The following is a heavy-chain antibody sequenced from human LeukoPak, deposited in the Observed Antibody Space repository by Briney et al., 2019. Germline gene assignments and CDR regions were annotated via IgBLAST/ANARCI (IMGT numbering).Heavy chain of an antibody. CDR2: TSFDGSYK. D-gene: IGHD3-22*01. CDR1: GFTFSSYG. Sequence: GGSLRLSCAASGFTFSSYGMHWVRQAPGMGLEWVAMTSFDGSYKNYADSVKGRFTISRDNSKNRLYLQMNSLRAEDTAVYYCAKEFSGYLASFEYWGQGTLVTVSS. J-gene: IGHJ4*02. CDR3: AKEFSGYLASFEY. V-gene: IGHV3-30*18.